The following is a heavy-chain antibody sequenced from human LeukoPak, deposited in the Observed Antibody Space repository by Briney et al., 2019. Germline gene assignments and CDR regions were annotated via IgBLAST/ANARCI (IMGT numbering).Heavy chain of an antibody. Sequence: SETLSLACTVSGGSIISSAYSWGWIRQPPGKGLEYIGNIYYSGSAYYNPSLKSRVTLSVDTSNNQFSLRLTSVTAADTAVYYCATLAGESWGQGTLVTVSS. V-gene: IGHV4-39*01. CDR3: ATLAGES. CDR2: IYYSGSA. D-gene: IGHD1-26*01. J-gene: IGHJ5*02. CDR1: GGSIISSAYS.